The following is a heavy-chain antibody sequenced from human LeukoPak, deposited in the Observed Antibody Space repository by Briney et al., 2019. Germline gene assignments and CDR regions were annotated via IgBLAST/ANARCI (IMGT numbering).Heavy chain of an antibody. CDR3: ARAAHSSSAF. V-gene: IGHV3-7*01. J-gene: IGHJ4*02. CDR2: IKQDGSER. Sequence: GGSLRLSCAASGFTFSSYWMSWVRQAPGRGLEWVANIKQDGSERYYVDSVKGRFTISRDNAKNSLYLQMDSLRAEDTAVYYCARAAHSSSAFWGQGTLVTVSS. D-gene: IGHD6-13*01. CDR1: GFTFSSYW.